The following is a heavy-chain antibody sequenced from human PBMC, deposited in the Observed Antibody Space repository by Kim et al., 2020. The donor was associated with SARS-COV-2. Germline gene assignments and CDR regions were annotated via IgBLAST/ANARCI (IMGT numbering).Heavy chain of an antibody. CDR2: IYYSGST. D-gene: IGHD3-9*01. CDR3: ARDLGYGSPDFDSEKDAFDI. Sequence: SETLSLTCTVSGGSISSSSYYWGWIRQPPGKGLEWIGSIYYSGSTYYNPSLKSRVTISVDTSKNQFSLKLSSVTAADTAVYYCARDLGYGSPDFDSEKDAFDIWGQGTMVTVSS. V-gene: IGHV4-39*07. CDR1: GGSISSSSYY. J-gene: IGHJ3*02.